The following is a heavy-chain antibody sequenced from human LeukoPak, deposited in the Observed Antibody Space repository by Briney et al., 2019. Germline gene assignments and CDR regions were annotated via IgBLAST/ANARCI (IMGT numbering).Heavy chain of an antibody. Sequence: SETLSLTCTVSGYSISSGYYWGWIRQPPGKGLEWIGSIYHSGSTYYNPSLKSRVTISVDTSKSQFSLKLSSVTAADTAVYYCARDPFARYGSGSDRERWASDYWGQGTLVTVSS. CDR3: ARDPFARYGSGSDRERWASDY. D-gene: IGHD3-10*01. V-gene: IGHV4-38-2*02. J-gene: IGHJ4*02. CDR2: IYHSGST. CDR1: GYSISSGYY.